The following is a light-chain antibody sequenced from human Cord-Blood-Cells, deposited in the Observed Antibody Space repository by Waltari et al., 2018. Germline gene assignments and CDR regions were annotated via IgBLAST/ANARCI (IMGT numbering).Light chain of an antibody. Sequence: QSALTQPASVSGSPGQSITISCTGTSSDVGCDNLVSWYQQHPGKAPKLMIYEGSKRPSGVSNRFFGSKSGNTASLTISGLQAEDEADYYCCSYAGSSTWVFGGGTKLTVL. CDR2: EGS. CDR3: CSYAGSSTWV. J-gene: IGLJ3*02. V-gene: IGLV2-23*01. CDR1: SSDVGCDNL.